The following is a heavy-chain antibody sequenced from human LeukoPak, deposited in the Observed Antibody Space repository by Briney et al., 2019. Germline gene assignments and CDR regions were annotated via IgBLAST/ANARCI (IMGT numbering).Heavy chain of an antibody. V-gene: IGHV3-7*01. D-gene: IGHD6-6*01. J-gene: IGHJ4*02. CDR3: ARRGGSSSRRSPIDY. CDR1: GFAFSDYW. Sequence: GGSLRLSCTASGFAFSDYWMTWVRQAPGKGPEWVANIKQDGRQRYYVDSVRGRFTISRDNAKNSLFLQMNGLRAEDTAVYYCARRGGSSSRRSPIDYWGQGTLVTVSS. CDR2: IKQDGRQR.